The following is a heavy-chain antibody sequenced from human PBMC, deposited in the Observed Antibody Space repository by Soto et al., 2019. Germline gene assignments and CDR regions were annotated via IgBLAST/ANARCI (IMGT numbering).Heavy chain of an antibody. V-gene: IGHV3-30*18. CDR3: AKEGVCGGDCPKGDYYYYYGMDV. D-gene: IGHD2-21*02. J-gene: IGHJ6*02. Sequence: QVQLVESGGGVVQPGRSLRLSCAASGFTFSSYGMHWVRQAPGKGLEGVAVISYDGSNKYYADSVKGRFTISRDNSKNTLYLQMNSLRAEDTAVYYCAKEGVCGGDCPKGDYYYYYGMDVWGQGTTVTVSS. CDR1: GFTFSSYG. CDR2: ISYDGSNK.